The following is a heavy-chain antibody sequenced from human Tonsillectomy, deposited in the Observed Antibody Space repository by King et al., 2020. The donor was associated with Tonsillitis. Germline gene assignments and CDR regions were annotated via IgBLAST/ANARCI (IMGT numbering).Heavy chain of an antibody. CDR1: GFTFSSYT. CDR2: ISYDGNNK. Sequence: VQLVESGGGVVQPGKSLRLSCAASGFTFSSYTRHWVRQAPGKGLEWVAVISYDGNNKYYEPSVEGRFTISRDNSKNTLYLQLNNLRAEDTAVYYCARQPVTTGTYYCDSWGQGTLVTVSS. V-gene: IGHV3-30*04. D-gene: IGHD1-1*01. J-gene: IGHJ4*02. CDR3: ARQPVTTGTYYCDS.